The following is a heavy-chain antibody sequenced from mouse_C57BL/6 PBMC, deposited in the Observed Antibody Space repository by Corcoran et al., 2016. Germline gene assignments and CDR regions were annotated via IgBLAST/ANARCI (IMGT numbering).Heavy chain of an antibody. CDR1: GYTFTGYW. J-gene: IGHJ4*01. CDR3: ARSRKLRRGDYYVMDY. CDR2: ILPGSGST. V-gene: IGHV1-9*01. Sequence: QVQLQQSGAELMKPGASVKLSCKATGYTFTGYWIEWVKQRPGHGLEWIGEILPGSGSTNYNEKFKGKATFTADTSSNTAYMQLSSLTTEDSAIYYCARSRKLRRGDYYVMDYWGQGTSVTVSS.